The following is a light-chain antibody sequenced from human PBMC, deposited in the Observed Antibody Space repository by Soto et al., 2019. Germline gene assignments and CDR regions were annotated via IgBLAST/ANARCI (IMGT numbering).Light chain of an antibody. J-gene: IGLJ1*01. Sequence: QSALTQPASVSGSPGQSITISCTGTSSDVGDYKYVSWYQQEPGKAPKLMIYEVSNRPSGVSNRFSGSKSGNTASLTISGLQAEDEADYYCSSYTSSSTSYVFGTGTKLTVL. V-gene: IGLV2-14*01. CDR2: EVS. CDR1: SSDVGDYKY. CDR3: SSYTSSSTSYV.